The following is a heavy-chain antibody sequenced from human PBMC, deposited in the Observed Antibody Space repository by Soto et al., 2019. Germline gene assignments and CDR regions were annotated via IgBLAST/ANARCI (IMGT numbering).Heavy chain of an antibody. D-gene: IGHD1-26*01. CDR2: ISNDDSNE. Sequence: QAQLVESGGGVVQPGRSLRLSCAASGFTFSNYAMHWVRQAPGKGLEWVSFISNDDSNEYADSVKGRFTISRDNSKNTLYLQMTNLRPEDTAVYYCARDPRWRELLLDYWGQGTLVTVSS. J-gene: IGHJ4*02. CDR1: GFTFSNYA. V-gene: IGHV3-30-3*01. CDR3: ARDPRWRELLLDY.